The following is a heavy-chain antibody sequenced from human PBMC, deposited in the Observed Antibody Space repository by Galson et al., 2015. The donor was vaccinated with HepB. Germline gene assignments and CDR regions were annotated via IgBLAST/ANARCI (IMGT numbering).Heavy chain of an antibody. CDR3: ARDGSKSRFGELLTYYYFDL. CDR1: GFTFRDYY. Sequence: SLRLSCAASGFTFRDYYMSWIRQAPGKGLEWISYISRKSRYTSYADSVKGRFTISRDNAKNSLYLQMNSLRAGDTAVYYCARDGSKSRFGELLTYYYFDLWGRGTPVTVSS. D-gene: IGHD3-10*01. CDR2: ISRKSRYT. J-gene: IGHJ2*01. V-gene: IGHV3-11*06.